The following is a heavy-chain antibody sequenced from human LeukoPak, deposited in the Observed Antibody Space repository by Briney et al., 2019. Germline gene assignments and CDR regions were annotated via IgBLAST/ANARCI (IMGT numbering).Heavy chain of an antibody. V-gene: IGHV3-23*01. CDR2: IGAGGTFT. CDR1: GFTFSSYA. CDR3: ARDASLGWHFDL. Sequence: GGSLRLSCTASGFTFSSYAMNWVRQAPGKGLEWVPGIGAGGTFTYYADSVKGRSAISRHDSKNTVYLQMDSLKPEDTAIYYCARDASLGWHFDLWGRGTLVTVSS. J-gene: IGHJ2*01.